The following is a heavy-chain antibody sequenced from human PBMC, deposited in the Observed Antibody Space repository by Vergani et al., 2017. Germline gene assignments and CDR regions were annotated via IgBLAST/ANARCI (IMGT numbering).Heavy chain of an antibody. J-gene: IGHJ5*02. V-gene: IGHV4-59*01. Sequence: QLQESGPGPLKPSETLSLTCSVSGGSIDSFYWSWIRQSPERGLEWIGYIYYAGYTNYNPSLKSRVTMSVDRSRNQFSLRLTSVTSADTAVYYCAYSPYDVYNYFDPWGQGTLVTVSS. CDR3: AYSPYDVYNYFDP. CDR1: GGSIDSFY. CDR2: IYYAGYT. D-gene: IGHD5-12*01.